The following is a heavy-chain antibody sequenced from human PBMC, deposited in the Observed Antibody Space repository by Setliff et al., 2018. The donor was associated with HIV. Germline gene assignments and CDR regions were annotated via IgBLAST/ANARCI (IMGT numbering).Heavy chain of an antibody. V-gene: IGHV4-59*08. D-gene: IGHD3-10*01. CDR3: ASSPDSMVRARGEAFDV. Sequence: PSETLSLTCTVSGGSITGHYWSWIRQPPGKGLEWIGYIHYSGSSNYNPSLKSRVTISVDTSKNQFSLKLSSVTAADTAVYYCASSPDSMVRARGEAFDVWGQGTMVTVSS. CDR1: GGSITGHY. J-gene: IGHJ3*01. CDR2: IHYSGSS.